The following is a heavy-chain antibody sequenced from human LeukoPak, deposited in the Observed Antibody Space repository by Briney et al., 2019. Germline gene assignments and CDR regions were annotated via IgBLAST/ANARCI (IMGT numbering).Heavy chain of an antibody. J-gene: IGHJ6*02. V-gene: IGHV3-7*01. Sequence: GGSLRLSCAASGFTFSSYWMSWVRQAPGKGLEWVANIKQDGSEKYYVDSVKGRFTISRDNAKNSLYLQMNSLRAEDTAVYYCARELGDRTGGGYGSYGMDVWGQGTTVTVSS. CDR1: GFTFSSYW. CDR3: ARELGDRTGGGYGSYGMDV. D-gene: IGHD5-12*01. CDR2: IKQDGSEK.